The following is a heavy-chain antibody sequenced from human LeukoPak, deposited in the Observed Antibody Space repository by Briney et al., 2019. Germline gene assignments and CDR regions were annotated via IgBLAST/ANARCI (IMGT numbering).Heavy chain of an antibody. J-gene: IGHJ4*02. V-gene: IGHV3-7*01. Sequence: GGSLRLSCVASGFSFDSYWMNWVRQAPGRGLEWVANINHDATEKYYVDSVKGRFTISRDNAKKSQYLQMNRLRADDTAVYHCARVRSAAAGPLDYWGQGTLVTVSS. CDR1: GFSFDSYW. D-gene: IGHD6-13*01. CDR3: ARVRSAAAGPLDY. CDR2: INHDATEK.